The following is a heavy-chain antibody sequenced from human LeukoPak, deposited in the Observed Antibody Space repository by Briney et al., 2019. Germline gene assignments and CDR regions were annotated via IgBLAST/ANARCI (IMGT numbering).Heavy chain of an antibody. CDR2: IIPIFGTA. CDR1: GGTFSSYA. Sequence: VASVKVSCKASGGTFSSYAISWVRQAPGQGLEWMGGIIPIFGTANYAQKFQGRVTITTDESTSTAYMELSSLRSEDTAVYYCARGGAARVLSPMDVWGKGTTVTVSS. V-gene: IGHV1-69*05. J-gene: IGHJ6*03. D-gene: IGHD6-6*01. CDR3: ARGGAARVLSPMDV.